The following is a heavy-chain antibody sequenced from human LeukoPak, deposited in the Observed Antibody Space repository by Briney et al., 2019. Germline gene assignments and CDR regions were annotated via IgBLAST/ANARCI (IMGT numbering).Heavy chain of an antibody. Sequence: GGSLRLSCAASGFTFSSYSMNWVRQAPGKGLEWVSYISSSSSTIYYADSVKGRFTISRDNAKDSLYLQMNSLRAEDTAVYYCAKDLGSSSPFDAFDIWGQGTMVTVSS. V-gene: IGHV3-48*04. CDR3: AKDLGSSSPFDAFDI. CDR2: ISSSSSTI. D-gene: IGHD6-6*01. J-gene: IGHJ3*02. CDR1: GFTFSSYS.